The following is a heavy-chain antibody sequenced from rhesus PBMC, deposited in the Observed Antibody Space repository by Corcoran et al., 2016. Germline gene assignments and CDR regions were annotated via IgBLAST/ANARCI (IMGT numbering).Heavy chain of an antibody. J-gene: IGHJ4*01. CDR3: ARLPYSNYVAN. V-gene: IGHV4S18*01. CDR2: IYGWSGRT. Sequence: QVQLQESGPGLVKPSETLSLTCAVSGGSISRSNWWSWIRPSPGKGLEWIGYIYGWSGRTSYNPSHKSRDTIATDTSKNQVSRKLSSVTAADTAVYYCARLPYSNYVANWGQGVLVTVSS. CDR1: GGSISRSNW. D-gene: IGHD4-23*01.